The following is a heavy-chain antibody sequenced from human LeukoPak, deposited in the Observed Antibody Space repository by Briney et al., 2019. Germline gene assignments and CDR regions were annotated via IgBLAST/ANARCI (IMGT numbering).Heavy chain of an antibody. V-gene: IGHV4-59*01. CDR2: IYYSGST. D-gene: IGHD3-3*01. CDR3: ARDGSGGPYYYYGMDI. CDR1: GGSISSYY. J-gene: IGHJ6*02. Sequence: SETLSLTCTVSGGSISSYYWSWIRQPPGKGLEWIGYIYYSGSTNYNPSLKSRVTISVDTSKNQFSLKLSSVTAADTAMYYCARDGSGGPYYYYGMDIWGQGTTVTVSS.